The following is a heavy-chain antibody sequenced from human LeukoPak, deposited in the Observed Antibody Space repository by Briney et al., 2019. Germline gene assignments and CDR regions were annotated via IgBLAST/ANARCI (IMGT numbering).Heavy chain of an antibody. CDR2: IYYSGST. J-gene: IGHJ4*02. CDR3: ARDPGYYDSSGYYDY. D-gene: IGHD3-22*01. V-gene: IGHV4-4*02. CDR1: GDSISRSHW. Sequence: PSETLSLTCAVSGDSISRSHWWSWVRQAPGKGLEWIGSIYYSGSTYYNPSLKSRVTISVDTSKNQFSLKLSSVTAADTAVYYCARDPGYYDSSGYYDYWGQGTLVTVSS.